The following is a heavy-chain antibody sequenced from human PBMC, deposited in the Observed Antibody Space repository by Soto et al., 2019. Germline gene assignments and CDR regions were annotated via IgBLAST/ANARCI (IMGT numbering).Heavy chain of an antibody. CDR1: GGSISSSSYY. Sequence: PSETLSLTCTVSGGSISSSSYYWGWIRQPPGKGLEWIGSIYYSGSTYYNPSLKSRVTISVDTSKNQFSLKLSSVTAADTAVYYCARQGIQPRTAFDYWGQGTLVTVSS. CDR3: ARQGIQPRTAFDY. V-gene: IGHV4-39*01. D-gene: IGHD5-18*01. CDR2: IYYSGST. J-gene: IGHJ4*02.